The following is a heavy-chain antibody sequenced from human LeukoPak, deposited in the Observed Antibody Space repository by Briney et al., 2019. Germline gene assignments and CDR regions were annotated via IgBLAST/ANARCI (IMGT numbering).Heavy chain of an antibody. D-gene: IGHD5-12*01. J-gene: IGHJ6*02. CDR2: ISGSGGST. Sequence: GGSLRLSCAASGFTFSSYAMSWVRQAPGKGGEGVSAISGSGGSTYYADSVKGRFTISRDNSKNTLYLQMNSLRAEDTAVYYCGYELYYGMDVWGQGTTVTVSS. CDR1: GFTFSSYA. V-gene: IGHV3-23*01. CDR3: GYELYYGMDV.